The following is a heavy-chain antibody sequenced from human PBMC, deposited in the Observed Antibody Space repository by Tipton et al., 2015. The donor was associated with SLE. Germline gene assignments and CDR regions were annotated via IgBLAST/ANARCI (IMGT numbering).Heavy chain of an antibody. CDR1: GFAFSSYA. Sequence: SLRLSCAASGFAFSSYAMTWVRQAPGKGLEWVSGISGSGDSTYYADSVKGRFTLSRDNSKKTLYLQMNSLRAEDTAVYYCAKSQGLTLLRGEDIDYWGQGTQATVSS. CDR3: AKSQGLTLLRGEDIDY. D-gene: IGHD2-15*01. J-gene: IGHJ4*02. V-gene: IGHV3-23*01. CDR2: ISGSGDST.